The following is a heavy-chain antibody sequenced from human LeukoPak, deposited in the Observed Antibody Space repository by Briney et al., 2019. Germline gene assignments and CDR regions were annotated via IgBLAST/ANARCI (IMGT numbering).Heavy chain of an antibody. J-gene: IGHJ4*02. CDR1: GFRFSDYS. Sequence: PGGALRLYCEASGFRFSDYSMNWVRQAPGKGLEWISYIGISSGNTNYADSVKGRFTISGDKAKNSLYLQMNSLRVEDTAVYYCARDYKYAFDNWGQGTLVTVSS. V-gene: IGHV3-48*01. CDR3: ARDYKYAFDN. CDR2: IGISSGNT. D-gene: IGHD5-24*01.